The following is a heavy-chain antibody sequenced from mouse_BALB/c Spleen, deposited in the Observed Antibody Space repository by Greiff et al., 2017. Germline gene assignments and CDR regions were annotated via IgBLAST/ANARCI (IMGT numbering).Heavy chain of an antibody. J-gene: IGHJ1*01. CDR3: ARQYGSSPHWYFDV. CDR2: ISSGGGST. D-gene: IGHD1-1*01. Sequence: EVKVVESGGGLVKPGGSLKLSCAASGFAFSSYDMSWVRQTPEKRLEWVAYISSGGGSTYYPDTVKGRFTISRDNAKNTLYLQMSSLKSEDTAMYYCARQYGSSPHWYFDVWGAGTTVTVSS. V-gene: IGHV5-12-1*01. CDR1: GFAFSSYD.